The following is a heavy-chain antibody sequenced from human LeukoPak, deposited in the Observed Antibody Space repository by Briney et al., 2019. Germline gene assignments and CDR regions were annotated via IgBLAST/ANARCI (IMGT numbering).Heavy chain of an antibody. D-gene: IGHD6-19*01. CDR3: ARGGIAVASDAFDI. CDR1: GFTFSSYA. V-gene: IGHV3-64*01. CDR2: ISSNGGST. J-gene: IGHJ3*02. Sequence: GGSLRLSRAASGFTFSSYAMHWVRQAPGKGLEYVSAISSNGGSTYYANSVKGRFTISRDNSKNTLYLQMGSLRAEDMAVYYCARGGIAVASDAFDIWGQGTMVTVSS.